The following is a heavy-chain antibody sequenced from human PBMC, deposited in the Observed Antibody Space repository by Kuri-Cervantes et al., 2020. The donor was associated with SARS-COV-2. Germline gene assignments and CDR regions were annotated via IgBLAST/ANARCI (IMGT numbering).Heavy chain of an antibody. CDR2: ISSSSSTI. J-gene: IGHJ4*02. CDR3: ARGPTVAGTIHFDY. Sequence: GESLKISCAASEFIFSRYSMNWVRQAPGKGLEWVSYISSSSSTIYYADSVKGRFTISRDNAKNSLYLQMNSLRAEDTAVYYCARGPTVAGTIHFDYWGQGTLVTVSS. V-gene: IGHV3-48*01. CDR1: EFIFSRYS. D-gene: IGHD6-19*01.